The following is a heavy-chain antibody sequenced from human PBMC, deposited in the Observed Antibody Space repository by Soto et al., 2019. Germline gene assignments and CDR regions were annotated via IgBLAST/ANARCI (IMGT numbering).Heavy chain of an antibody. CDR1: GFPFSSRA. CDR2: ISGSGTIT. V-gene: IGHV3-23*01. Sequence: GSLRLSCAASGFPFSSRAMSWVRQAPGKGLEWVSAISGSGTITYYADSVKGRFTISRDTSKNTLYLQMISLRADDTAVYYCAEWARYCSGADCRAWGQGTLVTVSS. J-gene: IGHJ5*02. CDR3: AEWARYCSGADCRA. D-gene: IGHD2-15*01.